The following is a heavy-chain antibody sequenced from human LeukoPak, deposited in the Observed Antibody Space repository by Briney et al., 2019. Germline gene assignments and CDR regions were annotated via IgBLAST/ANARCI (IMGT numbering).Heavy chain of an antibody. J-gene: IGHJ4*02. CDR2: INHSGST. D-gene: IGHD5-12*01. Sequence: PSETLSLTCTVSGGSLSSGSYYWSWLRQPAGRGLEWIGQINHSGSTNYNPSLKSRVTITVDTSKNQFCLRLSSVTAADTAVYYCARVTVYIVEDYFDYWGQGTLVTVSS. V-gene: IGHV4-61*10. CDR3: ARVTVYIVEDYFDY. CDR1: GGSLSSGSYY.